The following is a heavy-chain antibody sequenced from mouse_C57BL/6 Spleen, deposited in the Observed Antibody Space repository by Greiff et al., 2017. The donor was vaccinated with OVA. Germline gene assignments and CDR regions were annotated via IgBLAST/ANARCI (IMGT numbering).Heavy chain of an antibody. Sequence: VKLMESGAELVKPGASVKISCKASGYAFSSYWMNWVKQRPGKGLEWIGQLYPGDGDTNYNGKFKGKATLTADKSSSTAYMQLSSLTSEDSAVYFCARRHGSSWYFDVWGTGTTVTVSS. J-gene: IGHJ1*03. CDR2: LYPGDGDT. D-gene: IGHD1-1*01. CDR3: ARRHGSSWYFDV. CDR1: GYAFSSYW. V-gene: IGHV1-80*01.